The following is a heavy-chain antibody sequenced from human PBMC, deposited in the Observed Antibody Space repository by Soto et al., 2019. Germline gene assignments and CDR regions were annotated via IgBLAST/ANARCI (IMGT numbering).Heavy chain of an antibody. J-gene: IGHJ4*02. CDR1: GDSISSYY. CDR2: LYYGRSA. V-gene: IGHV4-59*01. Sequence: SETLSLTCAVSGDSISSYYCMWIRQPPGKGLESIGYLYYGRSANYNPSLKSRVTLSVDTSTNQCSLTLSSMTAADTAVYYCTTDPSGGSSGYYLAFDYWGQGTLVTVSS. CDR3: TTDPSGGSSGYYLAFDY. D-gene: IGHD3-22*01.